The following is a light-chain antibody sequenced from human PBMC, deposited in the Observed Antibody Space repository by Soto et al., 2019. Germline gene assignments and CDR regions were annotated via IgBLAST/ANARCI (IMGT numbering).Light chain of an antibody. CDR1: QSVSRN. Sequence: EVVLTQSPATLSVSPGDRATLSCRASQSVSRNFAWYQQKPGQAPRLLIYGASTRATGVPARFSGSGSATEFTPSISSLQAEDVAVYYYQQYGDWPPETFGQGTKLEI. CDR3: QQYGDWPPET. V-gene: IGKV3-15*01. CDR2: GAS. J-gene: IGKJ2*01.